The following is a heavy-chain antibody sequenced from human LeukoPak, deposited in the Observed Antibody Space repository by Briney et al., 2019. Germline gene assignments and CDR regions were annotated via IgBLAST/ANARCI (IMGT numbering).Heavy chain of an antibody. Sequence: GASVKVSCKASGYTFTSYGISWVRLAAGQGLEWMGWISAYNGDTNYAQKLQGRVTMTTDTSTSTAYMELRSLRSDDTAVYYCAREAVARGHYFDYWGQGTLVTVSS. V-gene: IGHV1-18*01. D-gene: IGHD6-19*01. CDR2: ISAYNGDT. J-gene: IGHJ4*02. CDR3: AREAVARGHYFDY. CDR1: GYTFTSYG.